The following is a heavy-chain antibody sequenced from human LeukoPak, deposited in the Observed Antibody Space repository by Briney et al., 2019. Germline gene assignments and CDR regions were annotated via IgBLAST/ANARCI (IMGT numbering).Heavy chain of an antibody. J-gene: IGHJ5*02. Sequence: ASVKVSCKASGYTFTGYYMHWVRQAPGQGLEWMGWINPNSGGTNYAQKFQGWVTMTRDTSISTAYMELSRLRSDDTAVYYCARGYLALPYCRGGSCYANWFDPWGQGTLVTVSS. CDR3: ARGYLALPYCRGGSCYANWFDP. CDR1: GYTFTGYY. CDR2: INPNSGGT. V-gene: IGHV1-2*04. D-gene: IGHD2-15*01.